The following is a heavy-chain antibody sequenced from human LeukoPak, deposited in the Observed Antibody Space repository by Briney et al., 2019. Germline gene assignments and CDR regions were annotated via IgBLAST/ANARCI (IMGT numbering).Heavy chain of an antibody. CDR1: GFTFGSYG. J-gene: IGHJ4*02. D-gene: IGHD2-15*01. Sequence: GGSLRLSCAASGFTFGSYGMHWVCQAPGKGLEWVSIIWYDGSDKYYADSVKGRFTISRDNSKNTLYLQMNSLRAEDTAVYYCARGPLYCSGGSCYPAGFDYWGQGTLVTVSS. CDR2: IWYDGSDK. V-gene: IGHV3-33*01. CDR3: ARGPLYCSGGSCYPAGFDY.